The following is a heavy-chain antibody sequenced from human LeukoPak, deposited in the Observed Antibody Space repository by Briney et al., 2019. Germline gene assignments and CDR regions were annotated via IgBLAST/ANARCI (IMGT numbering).Heavy chain of an antibody. J-gene: IGHJ6*02. CDR1: GGSFSGYY. CDR2: INHSGST. CDR3: ARDGGRLGLLPDV. D-gene: IGHD2-15*01. Sequence: SETLSLTCDVYGGSFSGYYWSWIRQPPGKGLEWIGEINHSGSTNHNPSLKSRVTISVDTSKNQFSLKLSSVTAADTAVYYCARDGGRLGLLPDVWGQGTTVTVSS. V-gene: IGHV4-34*01.